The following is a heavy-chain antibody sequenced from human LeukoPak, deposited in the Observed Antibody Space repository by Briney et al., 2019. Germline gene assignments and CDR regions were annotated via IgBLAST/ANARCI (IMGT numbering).Heavy chain of an antibody. D-gene: IGHD6-6*01. Sequence: GGSLRLSCAVSGFTFSGFWMSWSRQAPGKGLEWVASINSDGSEGYYADVVKGRFTISRDNAKNSLYLQINNLRAEDTAVYYCARSSYSSSSSVWGQGTMVTVSS. J-gene: IGHJ3*01. V-gene: IGHV3-7*03. CDR3: ARSSYSSSSSV. CDR2: INSDGSEG. CDR1: GFTFSGFW.